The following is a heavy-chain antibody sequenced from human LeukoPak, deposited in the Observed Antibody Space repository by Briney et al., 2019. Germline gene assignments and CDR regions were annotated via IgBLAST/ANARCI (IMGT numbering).Heavy chain of an antibody. CDR1: GGTFSSYA. D-gene: IGHD6-13*01. CDR2: IIPILGIA. V-gene: IGHV1-69*04. Sequence: SVKVSCKASGGTFSSYAISWVRQAPGQGLEWMGRIIPILGIANYAQKFQGRVTITADKSTSTAYMELSSLRSEDTAVYYCARGSAAAGGNWFDPWGQGTLVTVSS. CDR3: ARGSAAAGGNWFDP. J-gene: IGHJ5*02.